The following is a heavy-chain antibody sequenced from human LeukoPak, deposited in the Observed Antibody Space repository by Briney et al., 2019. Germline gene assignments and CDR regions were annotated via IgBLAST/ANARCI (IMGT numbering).Heavy chain of an antibody. CDR3: LGNDYGETYYMDV. CDR2: LYTSGST. CDR1: GGSISSYY. D-gene: IGHD4-17*01. V-gene: IGHV4-4*07. Sequence: PSETLSLTCTVSGGSISSYYWSWIRQPAGKGLEWIGCLYTSGSTNYNPSLKSRVTMSLDTSKNQFSLKLSSVTAADTAVYYCLGNDYGETYYMDVWGEGTTVTISS. J-gene: IGHJ6*03.